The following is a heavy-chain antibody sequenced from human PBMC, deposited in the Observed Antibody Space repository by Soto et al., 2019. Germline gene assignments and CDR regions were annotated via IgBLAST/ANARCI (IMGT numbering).Heavy chain of an antibody. V-gene: IGHV3-33*01. CDR2: IVSDGSAK. D-gene: IGHD1-1*01. J-gene: IGHJ3*02. CDR1: GFPFRTYG. CDR3: ARDDAFGNENGFDI. Sequence: QVQLVECGGGVVQPGTSLRLSCAVSGFPFRTYGFHWVRQPPGKGLEWVAVIVSDGSAKYHADSVEGRFTISRDNSKDTLYLQMNSLRAEDTAVYYCARDDAFGNENGFDIWGQGTMVTVSS.